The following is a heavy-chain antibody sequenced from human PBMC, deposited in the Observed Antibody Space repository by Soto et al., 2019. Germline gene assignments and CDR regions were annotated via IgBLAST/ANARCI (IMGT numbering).Heavy chain of an antibody. Sequence: PSETLSLTCTVSGGSISSSSYYWGWIHQPPGKGLEWIGSIYYSGSTYYNPSLKSRVTISVDTSKNQFSLKLSSVTAADTAVYYCAKNHLVTYYDYVWGSYRPFDYWGQGTLVTVSS. D-gene: IGHD3-16*02. V-gene: IGHV4-39*01. CDR3: AKNHLVTYYDYVWGSYRPFDY. CDR1: GGSISSSSYY. CDR2: IYYSGST. J-gene: IGHJ4*02.